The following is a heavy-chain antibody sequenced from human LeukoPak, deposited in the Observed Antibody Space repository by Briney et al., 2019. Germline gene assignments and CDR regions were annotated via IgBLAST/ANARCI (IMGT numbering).Heavy chain of an antibody. J-gene: IGHJ6*02. CDR2: INHSGST. CDR3: ARGQAHYDYVWESYRSFGMDV. CDR1: GGSFSGYY. V-gene: IGHV4-34*01. Sequence: SETLSLTCALYGGSFSGYYWSWIRQFPGKGLEWIGEINHSGSTNYNPSLESRVTMSIDTSKNQFSLKLNSVTAADTAVYYCARGQAHYDYVWESYRSFGMDVWGQGTTVTVSS. D-gene: IGHD3-16*02.